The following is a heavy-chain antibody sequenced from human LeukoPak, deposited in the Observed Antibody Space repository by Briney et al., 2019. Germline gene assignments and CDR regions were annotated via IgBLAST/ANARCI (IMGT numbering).Heavy chain of an antibody. CDR2: IKEDGSEQ. CDR3: VRETVSVITDFDY. V-gene: IGHV3-7*01. Sequence: QPGGSLRLSCAASGFTFSRHWMTWVRQAPGKGLEWVANIKEDGSEQYYVDSIKGRFTISRDNAKNSLYLQMSSLRAEDTAIYYCVRETVSVITDFDYWGQGTLVTVSP. D-gene: IGHD3-16*02. J-gene: IGHJ4*02. CDR1: GFTFSRHW.